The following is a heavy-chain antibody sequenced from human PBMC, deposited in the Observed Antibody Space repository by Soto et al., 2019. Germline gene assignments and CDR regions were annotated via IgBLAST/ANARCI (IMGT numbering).Heavy chain of an antibody. D-gene: IGHD1-1*01. CDR1: GFTFSSYA. Sequence: GSLRLSCAASGFTFSSYAMSWVRQAPGKGLEWVSAISGSGGSTYYADSVKGRFTISRDNSKNTLHLQMNSLRAEDTAVYYCAGGLWNGNQSTRPFDYWGQGALVTVS. CDR3: AGGLWNGNQSTRPFDY. V-gene: IGHV3-23*01. J-gene: IGHJ4*02. CDR2: ISGSGGST.